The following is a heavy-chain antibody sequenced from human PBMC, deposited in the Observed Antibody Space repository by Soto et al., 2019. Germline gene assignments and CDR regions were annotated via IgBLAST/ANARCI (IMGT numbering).Heavy chain of an antibody. Sequence: QVQLQESGPGLVKPLQTLSLTCTVSGGSISSGGYYWSWIRQRPGQGLECIGYIYDTGSTYYNPSLTTRVTISIDTSKNQFSLNLRSVTAADTAVYYCARIKRDYDGVWGSYRLDYWGQGTLVTVSS. CDR2: IYDTGST. CDR3: ARIKRDYDGVWGSYRLDY. CDR1: GGSISSGGYY. V-gene: IGHV4-31*03. D-gene: IGHD3-16*02. J-gene: IGHJ4*02.